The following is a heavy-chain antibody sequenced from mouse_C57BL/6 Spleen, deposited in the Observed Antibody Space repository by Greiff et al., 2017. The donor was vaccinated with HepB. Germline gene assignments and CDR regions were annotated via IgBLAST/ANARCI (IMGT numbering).Heavy chain of an antibody. D-gene: IGHD2-14*01. Sequence: QVQLQQSGAELVRPGTSVKVSCKASGYAFTNYLIEWVKQRPGQGLEWIGVINPGSGGTNYNEKFKGKATLTADKSSSTAYMQLSSLTSEDSAVYFCARFRDDDYYFDYWGQGTTLTVSS. CDR1: GYAFTNYL. CDR2: INPGSGGT. CDR3: ARFRDDDYYFDY. J-gene: IGHJ2*01. V-gene: IGHV1-54*01.